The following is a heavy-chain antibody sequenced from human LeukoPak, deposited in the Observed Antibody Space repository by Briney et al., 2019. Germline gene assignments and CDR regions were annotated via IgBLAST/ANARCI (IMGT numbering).Heavy chain of an antibody. J-gene: IGHJ4*02. CDR1: GLTVTNAW. CDR2: IKSKNAGGTT. CDR3: TTDRQDFFDY. V-gene: IGHV3-15*01. Sequence: GGSLRPSCAAAGLTVTNAWMSSVGQAAANGLEPVGLIKSKNAGGTTDYAAPVKGRFTISRDDSKNTLYLQMNSLKTEDTAVYYCTTDRQDFFDYWGQGTLVTVSS.